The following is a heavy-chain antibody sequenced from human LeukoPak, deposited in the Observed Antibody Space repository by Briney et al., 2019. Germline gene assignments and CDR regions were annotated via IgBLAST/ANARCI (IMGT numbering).Heavy chain of an antibody. J-gene: IGHJ6*03. CDR3: ARVEGYYDSSGYARYYYMDV. Sequence: PSETLSLTCTVSGYSISSGYYWGWIRQPPGKGLEWIGSIYHSGSTYYNPSLKSRVTISVDTSKNQFSLKLSSVTAADTAVYYCARVEGYYDSSGYARYYYMDVWGKGTTVTVSS. CDR2: IYHSGST. D-gene: IGHD3-22*01. V-gene: IGHV4-38-2*02. CDR1: GYSISSGYY.